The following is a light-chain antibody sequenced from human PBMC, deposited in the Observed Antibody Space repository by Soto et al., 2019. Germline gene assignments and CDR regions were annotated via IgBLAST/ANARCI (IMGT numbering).Light chain of an antibody. CDR3: QQSSSTPPFT. J-gene: IGKJ3*01. Sequence: DIQMTQSPSSLSASVGDRVTITCRASQNISIYLNWYQQKPGKAPKLLIYTVSNLQSGVPSRFSADGSVTDFTLTISSLQPEDCATSYCQQSSSTPPFTFGPGTKVDI. CDR1: QNISIY. V-gene: IGKV1-39*01. CDR2: TVS.